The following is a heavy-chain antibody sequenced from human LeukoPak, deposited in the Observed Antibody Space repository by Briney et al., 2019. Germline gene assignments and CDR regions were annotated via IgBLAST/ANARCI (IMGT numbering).Heavy chain of an antibody. D-gene: IGHD3-22*01. Sequence: GGSLRLSCAASGFIFSSYEMNWVRQAPGKGLEWVSYISGSGSTVDYADSVKGRFTISRDNAKNSLYLQMNSLRAEDTAVYYCARDPSYYDRSAYYSDYWGQGTLVTVSA. J-gene: IGHJ4*02. CDR1: GFIFSSYE. V-gene: IGHV3-48*03. CDR2: ISGSGSTV. CDR3: ARDPSYYDRSAYYSDY.